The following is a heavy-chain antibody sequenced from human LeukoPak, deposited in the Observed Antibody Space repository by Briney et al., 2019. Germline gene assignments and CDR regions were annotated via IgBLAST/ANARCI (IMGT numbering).Heavy chain of an antibody. CDR2: ISFHGTDS. D-gene: IGHD1-26*01. J-gene: IGHJ4*02. V-gene: IGHV3-30*04. CDR3: AKSHYSGTYGSVDY. Sequence: GGSLRLSCAASGFTFISYAIHWVRQAPGKGLEWVAVISFHGTDSFYADSVKGRFTISRDNSKNTLYLQMNSLRAEDTAVYYCAKSHYSGTYGSVDYWGQGTLVTVSS. CDR1: GFTFISYA.